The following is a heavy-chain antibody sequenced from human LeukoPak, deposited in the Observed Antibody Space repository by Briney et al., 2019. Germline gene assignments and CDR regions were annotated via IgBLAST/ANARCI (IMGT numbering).Heavy chain of an antibody. CDR3: ARDRSSGPAFDY. Sequence: TTGGSLRLSCAASGFTFSSYSMNWVRQAPGKGLEWVSSISSSSSYIYYADSVKGRFTISRDNAKNSPYLQMNSLRAEDTAVYYCARDRSSGPAFDYWGQGTLVTVSS. CDR1: GFTFSSYS. J-gene: IGHJ4*02. D-gene: IGHD3-22*01. CDR2: ISSSSSYI. V-gene: IGHV3-21*01.